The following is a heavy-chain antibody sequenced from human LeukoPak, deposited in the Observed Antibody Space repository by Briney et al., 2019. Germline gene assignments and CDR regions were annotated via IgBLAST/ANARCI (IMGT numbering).Heavy chain of an antibody. CDR1: GGTFSGYA. CDR3: ARDSGYDVGAMAYFDY. V-gene: IGHV1-69*05. CDR2: IIPIFGTA. D-gene: IGHD5-12*01. Sequence: SVKVSCKASGGTFSGYAISWVRQAPGQGLEWMGGIIPIFGTANYAQKFQGRVTITTDESTSTAYMELSSLRSEDTAVYYCARDSGYDVGAMAYFDYWGQGTLVTVSS. J-gene: IGHJ4*02.